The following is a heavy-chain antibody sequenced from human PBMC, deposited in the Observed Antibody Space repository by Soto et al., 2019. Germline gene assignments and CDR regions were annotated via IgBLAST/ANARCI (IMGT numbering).Heavy chain of an antibody. CDR2: ISTYDDKT. V-gene: IGHV1-18*01. CDR3: ARDLGYCNSSGCFRNWFDP. D-gene: IGHD2-15*01. J-gene: IGHJ5*02. CDR1: GYSFRTHG. Sequence: QVQLVQSGAEVKTPGASVKVSCRASGYSFRTHGISWVRQGPGQGLEWMGWISTYDDKTNFPQKFQGRITMTTDTSTSTAYMELRSLRSDDTAVYFCARDLGYCNSSGCFRNWFDPWGQGTLVTVSS.